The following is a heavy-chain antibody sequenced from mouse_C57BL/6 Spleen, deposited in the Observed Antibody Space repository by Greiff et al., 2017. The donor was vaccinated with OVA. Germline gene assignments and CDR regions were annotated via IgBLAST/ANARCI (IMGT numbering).Heavy chain of an antibody. V-gene: IGHV1-47*01. CDR3: ARREIGELAWFAY. CDR2: FHPYNDDT. CDR1: GYTFTTYP. J-gene: IGHJ3*01. Sequence: VQVVESGAELVKPGASVKMSCKASGYTFTTYPIEWMKQNHGKSLEWIGNFHPYNDDTKYNEKFKGKATLTVEKSSSTVYLELSRLTSDDSAVYYCARREIGELAWFAYWGQGTLVTVSA. D-gene: IGHD2-14*01.